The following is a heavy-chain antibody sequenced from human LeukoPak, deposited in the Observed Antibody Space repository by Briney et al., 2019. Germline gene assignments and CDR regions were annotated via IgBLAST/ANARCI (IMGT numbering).Heavy chain of an antibody. J-gene: IGHJ4*02. Sequence: SETLSLTCTVSAGSISNYYWSWIRQPPGKGLEWIGYISYSGSTNYNPSLKSRVTISVDTSKTQFSLKLSSVTAADTAVYYCARGHLINSSTSCCHFDYWGQGTLVTVSS. CDR1: AGSISNYY. CDR3: ARGHLINSSTSCCHFDY. D-gene: IGHD2-2*01. CDR2: ISYSGST. V-gene: IGHV4-59*01.